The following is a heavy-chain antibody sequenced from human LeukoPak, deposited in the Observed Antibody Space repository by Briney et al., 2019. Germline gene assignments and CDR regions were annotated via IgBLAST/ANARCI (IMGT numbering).Heavy chain of an antibody. D-gene: IGHD3-10*01. CDR3: ARFIRGVDAFDI. V-gene: IGHV3-53*01. J-gene: IGHJ3*02. CDR2: IYSGGST. Sequence: GGSLRLSCAASGFTVSSNYMSWVRQAPGKGLEWVSVIYSGGSTYYADSVKGRFTISRDNSKNTLYLQMNSLRAEDTAVYYCARFIRGVDAFDIWGQGTMVTVSS. CDR1: GFTVSSNY.